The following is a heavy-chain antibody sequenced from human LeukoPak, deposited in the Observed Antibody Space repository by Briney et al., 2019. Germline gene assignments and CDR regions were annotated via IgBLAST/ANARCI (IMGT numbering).Heavy chain of an antibody. V-gene: IGHV4-4*02. CDR3: ARSSGGRGYCSSTSCPRLLRGLFDY. J-gene: IGHJ4*02. Sequence: PSETLSLTCAVSGGSISSSNWWRWVRQPPGKGLEWIGEIYHSGSTNYNPSLKSRVTISVDKSKNQFSLKLSSVTAADTAVYYCARSSGGRGYCSSTSCPRLLRGLFDYWGQGTLVTVSS. CDR1: GGSISSSNW. D-gene: IGHD2-2*01. CDR2: IYHSGST.